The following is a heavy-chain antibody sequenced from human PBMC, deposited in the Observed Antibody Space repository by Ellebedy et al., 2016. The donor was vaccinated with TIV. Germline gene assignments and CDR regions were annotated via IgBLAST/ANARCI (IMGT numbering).Heavy chain of an antibody. Sequence: PGGSLRLSCAASGFTFDDYAMHWVRQAPGKGLEWVSLISGDGGSTYYADSVKGRFTISRDNSKNSLYLQMNSLRAEDTAVYYCAREPYGSLWFDPWGQGTLVTVSS. J-gene: IGHJ5*02. D-gene: IGHD3-10*01. CDR2: ISGDGGST. V-gene: IGHV3-43*02. CDR3: AREPYGSLWFDP. CDR1: GFTFDDYA.